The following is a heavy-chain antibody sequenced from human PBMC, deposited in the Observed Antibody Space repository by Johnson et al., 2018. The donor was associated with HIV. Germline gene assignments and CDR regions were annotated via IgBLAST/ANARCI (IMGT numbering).Heavy chain of an antibody. Sequence: VQLVESGGGLVQPGGSLRLSCAASGFTFSSYWMSWVRQAPGKGLEWVANIKQDGSEKYYVDSVKGRFTISRDNAKNSLYLQMNSLRAEDTAVYYCARGGGSSWYDAFDIWGQGTMVTVSS. D-gene: IGHD6-13*01. J-gene: IGHJ3*02. CDR3: ARGGGSSWYDAFDI. V-gene: IGHV3-7*04. CDR1: GFTFSSYW. CDR2: IKQDGSEK.